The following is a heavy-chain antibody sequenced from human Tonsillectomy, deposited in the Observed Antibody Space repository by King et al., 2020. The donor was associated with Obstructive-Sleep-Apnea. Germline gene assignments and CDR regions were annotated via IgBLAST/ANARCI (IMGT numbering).Heavy chain of an antibody. D-gene: IGHD6-25*01. CDR1: GFTFSSYG. V-gene: IGHV3-21*01. Sequence: VQLVESGGGRVEPGGSLRLACAAAGFTFSSYGMNWVRQAPGEGLEWVSSISSTGYYIYYADSVQGRFTISRDNAKNSLYLQVDSLRAEDTAMYYCARGGRGEFDSWGQGTLVTVSS. CDR2: ISSTGYYI. CDR3: ARGGRGEFDS. J-gene: IGHJ4*02.